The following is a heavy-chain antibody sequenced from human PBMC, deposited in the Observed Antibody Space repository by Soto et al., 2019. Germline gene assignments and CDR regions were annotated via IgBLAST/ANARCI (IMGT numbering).Heavy chain of an antibody. CDR3: ARGWFLSGYFNWFDP. J-gene: IGHJ5*02. V-gene: IGHV4-59*01. Sequence: SETLSLTCTVSGDSISNYYWSWIRQPPGKGLEWIGYIYYSGSTSYNPSLSYNPSLKSRVTISLDTSKNQSSLKVNSVTAADTAVYYCARGWFLSGYFNWFDPWGQGTLVTASS. CDR1: GDSISNYY. CDR2: IYYSGSTSYNPSL. D-gene: IGHD3-3*01.